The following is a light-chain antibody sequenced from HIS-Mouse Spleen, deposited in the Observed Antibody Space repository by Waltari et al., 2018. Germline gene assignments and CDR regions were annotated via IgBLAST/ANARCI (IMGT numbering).Light chain of an antibody. Sequence: SYELTQPPSVSVSPGQTARITCSGDALPKKYYYWYQQKSGQAPVLVIYEDSKRPSGIPERFSGSSSGTMATLTISGAQVEDEADYYCYSTDSSGNHRVFGGGTKLTVL. CDR2: EDS. V-gene: IGLV3-10*01. J-gene: IGLJ2*01. CDR3: YSTDSSGNHRV. CDR1: ALPKKY.